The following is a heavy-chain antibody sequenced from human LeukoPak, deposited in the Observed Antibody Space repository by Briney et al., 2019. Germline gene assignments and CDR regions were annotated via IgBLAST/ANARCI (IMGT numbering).Heavy chain of an antibody. CDR3: ARGGYYGSGNDFRFDP. J-gene: IGHJ5*02. CDR1: GGSISSYY. Sequence: SETLSLTCTVSGGSISSYYWSWIRQSPGKGLECIGYIHYTGSTNYNPSLKSRVTISVETSKNQFSLKLKSVTAADTAIYYCARGGYYGSGNDFRFDPWGQGTLVTVSS. CDR2: IHYTGST. V-gene: IGHV4-59*01. D-gene: IGHD3-10*01.